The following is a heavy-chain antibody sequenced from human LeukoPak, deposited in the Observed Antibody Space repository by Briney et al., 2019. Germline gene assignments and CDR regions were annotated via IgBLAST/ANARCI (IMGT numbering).Heavy chain of an antibody. CDR2: INPSGGST. J-gene: IGHJ4*02. Sequence: ASVTVSFTASGYTFTSYYMHWVRQAPGQGLEWMGIINPSGGSTSYAKKFQGRFTMTRDMSTSTVYMELSSLRSEDTAVYYCTRAPGGDIVATYWGQGTLVTVST. D-gene: IGHD5-12*01. CDR1: GYTFTSYY. CDR3: TRAPGGDIVATY. V-gene: IGHV1-46*01.